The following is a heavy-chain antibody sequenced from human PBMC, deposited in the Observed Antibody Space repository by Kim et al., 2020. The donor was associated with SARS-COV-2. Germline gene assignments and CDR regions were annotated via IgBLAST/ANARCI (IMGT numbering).Heavy chain of an antibody. J-gene: IGHJ4*02. CDR1: GGSISSSDYY. Sequence: SETLSLTCTVSGGSISSSDYYWSWIRQHPGKGLEWIGYIHFSGSTSNNPSLKSRVIISVDTSKNQFSLNLSSVTAADTAVYYCARGGGWGRRPELDYWGQGTLVTVSS. D-gene: IGHD1-26*01. CDR3: ARGGGWGRRPELDY. V-gene: IGHV4-31*03. CDR2: IHFSGST.